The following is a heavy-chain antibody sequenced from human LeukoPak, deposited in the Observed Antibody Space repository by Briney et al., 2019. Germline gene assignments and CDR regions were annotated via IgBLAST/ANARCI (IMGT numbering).Heavy chain of an antibody. CDR3: TTGPYGGFSTY. CDR1: GFTFSNAW. CDR2: IKSKTDGGTT. V-gene: IGHV3-15*01. D-gene: IGHD4-23*01. J-gene: IGHJ4*02. Sequence: GGSLRLSCAASGFTFSNAWMTWVRQAPGKGLEWVGHIKSKTDGGTTDYSAPVKGRFSISRDDAENTFYLQMNSLKTEDTAVYYRTTGPYGGFSTYWGQGTLVTVSS.